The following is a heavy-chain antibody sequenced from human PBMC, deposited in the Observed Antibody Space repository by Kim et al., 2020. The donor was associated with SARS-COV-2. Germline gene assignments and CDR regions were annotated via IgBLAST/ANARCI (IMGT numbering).Heavy chain of an antibody. CDR1: GGSISSSSYY. J-gene: IGHJ4*02. D-gene: IGHD4-4*01. CDR3: ASHPFYSNYDDY. V-gene: IGHV4-39*01. CDR2: IYYSGST. Sequence: SETLSLTCTVSGGSISSSSYYWGWIRQPPGKGLEWIGSIYYSGSTYYNPSLKSRVTISVDTSKNQFSLKLSSVTAADTAVYYCASHPFYSNYDDYWGQGTLVTVSS.